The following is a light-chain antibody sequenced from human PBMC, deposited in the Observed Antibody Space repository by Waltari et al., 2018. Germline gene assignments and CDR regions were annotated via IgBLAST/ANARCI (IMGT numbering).Light chain of an antibody. CDR2: DAS. Sequence: ERVLTQSPGTLSLSPGERVTIYCRASQSGSRSYLAWYQQRPGQAPRLLIYDASKRATGIPDRFSGRGSGTDFTLTISRLEPEDFAVYYCQQYGSSPRITFGQGTRLEIK. CDR3: QQYGSSPRIT. CDR1: QSGSRSY. J-gene: IGKJ5*01. V-gene: IGKV3-20*01.